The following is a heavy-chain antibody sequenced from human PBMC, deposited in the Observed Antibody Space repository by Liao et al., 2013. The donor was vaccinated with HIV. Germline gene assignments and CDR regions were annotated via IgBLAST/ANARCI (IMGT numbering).Heavy chain of an antibody. CDR3: ARVTVGRWLTLRRETLGAY. D-gene: IGHD5-24*01. Sequence: QVQLQQWGAGLLKPSETLSLTCAVSGASFSHYYWSWIRQPPGKGLEWIAEINHSGTATYHPSLESRVSISVDTSRNQISLKLASVTAADTAVYYCARVTVGRWLTLRRETLGAYWGPGALVTVSS. CDR1: GASFSHYY. J-gene: IGHJ4*02. CDR2: INHSGTA. V-gene: IGHV4-34*01.